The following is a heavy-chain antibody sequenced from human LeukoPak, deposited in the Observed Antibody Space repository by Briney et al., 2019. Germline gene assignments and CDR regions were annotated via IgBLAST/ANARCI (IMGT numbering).Heavy chain of an antibody. D-gene: IGHD3-10*01. Sequence: GESLQISCKGSRYSFTSFWIGWVRQMPGKGLEWMGIIYPGDSDTRYSPSFQGQVTISADKSIRTAYLQWSSLKASDTAMYYCARPSNLYYYGSGSYWVYWGQGTLVTVSS. CDR2: IYPGDSDT. J-gene: IGHJ4*02. CDR1: RYSFTSFW. V-gene: IGHV5-51*01. CDR3: ARPSNLYYYGSGSYWVY.